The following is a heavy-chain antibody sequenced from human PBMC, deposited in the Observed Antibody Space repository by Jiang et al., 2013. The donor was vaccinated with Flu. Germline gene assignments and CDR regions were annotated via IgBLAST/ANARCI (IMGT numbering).Heavy chain of an antibody. Sequence: VQLVESGGGLVQPGGSLRLSCAASGFTFSSYWMHWVRQVPGKGLVWVSRMNSDDSSITYVDSVKGRFTISRDNAKNTLYLQMNSLRAEDTAVYYCAKDRHTSYYYNYYGMDVWGQGTTVTVSS. V-gene: IGHV3-74*01. CDR1: GFTFSSYW. J-gene: IGHJ6*02. D-gene: IGHD2/OR15-2a*01. CDR2: MNSDDSSI. CDR3: AKDRHTSYYYNYYGMDV.